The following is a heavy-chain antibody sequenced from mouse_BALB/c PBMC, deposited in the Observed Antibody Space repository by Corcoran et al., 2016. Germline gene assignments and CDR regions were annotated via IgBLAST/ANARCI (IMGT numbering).Heavy chain of an antibody. CDR3: ARIGGWLQDDAMDY. D-gene: IGHD2-3*01. J-gene: IGHJ4*01. CDR1: GFSLSTSGMS. Sequence: QVTLKESGPGILQPSQTLSLTCSFSGFSLSTSGMSVGWIRQPSGKGLEWLAHIWWNDDKYYNPALKSRLTISKDISNNQVFLKIASVVTADTATYYCARIGGWLQDDAMDYWGQGTPDTGSS. V-gene: IGHV8-8*01. CDR2: IWWNDDK.